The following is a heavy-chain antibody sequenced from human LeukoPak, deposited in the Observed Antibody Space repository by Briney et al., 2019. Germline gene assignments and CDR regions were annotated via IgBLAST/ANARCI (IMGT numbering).Heavy chain of an antibody. Sequence: GGPLRLSCAASGFTFEDYGMSWVRQAPGKGLEWVSGINWNGGSTGYADSVKGRFTISRDNAKNSLYLQMNSLRAEDMALYFCAGDRSSSSWNAAFDIWGQGTTLTVSS. V-gene: IGHV3-20*04. CDR1: GFTFEDYG. CDR3: AGDRSSSSWNAAFDI. D-gene: IGHD2-2*01. CDR2: INWNGGST. J-gene: IGHJ3*02.